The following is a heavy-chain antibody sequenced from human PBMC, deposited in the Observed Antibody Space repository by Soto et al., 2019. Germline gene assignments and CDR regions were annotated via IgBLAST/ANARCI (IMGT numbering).Heavy chain of an antibody. V-gene: IGHV4-31*03. CDR1: GGSISSDSYF. J-gene: IGHJ5*02. CDR2: VHYSATT. Sequence: QVQLQESGPGLVKPSQTLSLTCTVSGGSISSDSYFWSWIRQHPGEGLEWIGHVHYSATTYYNPSLTSRVSISVDTSKNQFSLKLSSVPAADTAIYYCARAVRGGDRGDWFAPWGQGTLVTVSS. CDR3: ARAVRGGDRGDWFAP. D-gene: IGHD2-21*02.